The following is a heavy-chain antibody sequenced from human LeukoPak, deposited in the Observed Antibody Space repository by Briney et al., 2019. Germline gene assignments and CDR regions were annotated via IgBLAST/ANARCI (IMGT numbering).Heavy chain of an antibody. Sequence: PGTSLRLSCAASGFTFSSYAMHCVRQAPGKGLEWVAIISFDGSNKFYANSVKGRFTISRDNAKNSLYLQMNSLRAEDTAVYYCASEYYYDSSGYYYVSSYFDYWGQGTLVTVSS. D-gene: IGHD3-22*01. CDR3: ASEYYYDSSGYYYVSSYFDY. V-gene: IGHV3-30-3*01. CDR1: GFTFSSYA. J-gene: IGHJ4*02. CDR2: ISFDGSNK.